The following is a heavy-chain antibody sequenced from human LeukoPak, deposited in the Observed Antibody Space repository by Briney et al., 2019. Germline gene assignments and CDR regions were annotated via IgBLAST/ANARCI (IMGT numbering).Heavy chain of an antibody. Sequence: GGSLRLSCAASGFTFSSYSTNWVRQAPGKGLEWVSSISSSSSYIYYADSVKGRFTISRDNSKNTLYLQMNSLRAEDTAVYYCAEAMPSDWAFDIWGQGTMVTVSS. V-gene: IGHV3-21*01. CDR1: GFTFSSYS. CDR2: ISSSSSYI. J-gene: IGHJ3*02. CDR3: AEAMPSDWAFDI. D-gene: IGHD2-2*01.